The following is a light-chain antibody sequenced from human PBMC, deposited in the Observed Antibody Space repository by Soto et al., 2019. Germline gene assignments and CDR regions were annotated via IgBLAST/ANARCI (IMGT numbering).Light chain of an antibody. CDR2: DAS. J-gene: IGKJ4*01. Sequence: EIVLTQSPATLSLSPGERATLSCRASQSVSSYLAWYQQKPGQAPRLLIYDASNRATGIPARFSGSGSGTDFTLTISSLEPEDFAVYYCQKRSNWPLTFGGGTKVAIK. V-gene: IGKV3-11*01. CDR3: QKRSNWPLT. CDR1: QSVSSY.